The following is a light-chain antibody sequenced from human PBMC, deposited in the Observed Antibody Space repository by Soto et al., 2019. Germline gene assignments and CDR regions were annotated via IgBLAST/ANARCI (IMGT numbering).Light chain of an antibody. V-gene: IGLV2-14*01. Sequence: HSTIPNPTSVSGSPEQPITISRTGTSSDIGDNKYVSWYQQHPGKAPQLIIYEVYNRPSGVSNRFSVSKSGNTASLTISGLQAEDEADYYCSSYTPTTSVFGGGTKVTVL. J-gene: IGLJ3*02. CDR3: SSYTPTTSV. CDR1: SSDIGDNKY. CDR2: EVY.